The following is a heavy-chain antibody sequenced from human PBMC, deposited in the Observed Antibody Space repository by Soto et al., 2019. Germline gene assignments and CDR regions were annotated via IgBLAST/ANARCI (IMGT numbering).Heavy chain of an antibody. J-gene: IGHJ5*02. D-gene: IGHD6-13*01. V-gene: IGHV4-30-2*01. CDR1: GGSISSGGYS. CDR3: ARGSYGSGWCWFDP. CDR2: IYHGGSA. Sequence: PSETLSLTCAVSGGSISSGGYSWSWIRQPPGKGLEWIGYIYHGGSAYYNPSLKSRVSMSVDGSRNQFSLELNSVTAADTAVYYCARGSYGSGWCWFDPWGQGTLVTVSS.